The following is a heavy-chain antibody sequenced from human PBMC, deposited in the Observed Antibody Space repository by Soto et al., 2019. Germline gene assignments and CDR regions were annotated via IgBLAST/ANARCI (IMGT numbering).Heavy chain of an antibody. CDR2: VIPIFRSA. D-gene: IGHD3-22*01. V-gene: IGHV1-69*01. Sequence: QVQLVQSGAEVKKPGSSVKVSCKSSGGTFSTYAISWVRQAPGQGLEWMGAVIPIFRSANYAQKFQGRVTITADEFTTTAYMELSRLRSDDTAIYFCARRDSKYDSAGYPPFDSWGQGTLVTVSS. J-gene: IGHJ5*01. CDR1: GGTFSTYA. CDR3: ARRDSKYDSAGYPPFDS.